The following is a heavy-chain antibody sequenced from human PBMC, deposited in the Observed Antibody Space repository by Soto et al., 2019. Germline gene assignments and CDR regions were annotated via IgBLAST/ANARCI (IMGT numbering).Heavy chain of an antibody. CDR2: INAGNGNT. J-gene: IGHJ6*02. CDR3: ARDGVGYCISTSCYYYYGMDV. D-gene: IGHD2-2*01. CDR1: GYTFTSYA. V-gene: IGHV1-3*01. Sequence: ASVKVSCKASGYTFTSYAMHWVRQAPGQRLGWMGWINAGNGNTKYSQKFQGRVTITRDTSASTAYMELSSLRSEDTAVYYCARDGVGYCISTSCYYYYGMDVWGQGTTVTVSS.